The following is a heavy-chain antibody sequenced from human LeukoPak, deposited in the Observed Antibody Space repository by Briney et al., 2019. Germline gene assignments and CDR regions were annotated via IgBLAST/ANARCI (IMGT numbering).Heavy chain of an antibody. Sequence: SETLSLTCTVSGGSISSYYWSWIRQPAGKGLEWIGRIYTSGSTNYNPSLKGRVTMSVDTSKNQFPLKLSSVTAADTAVYYCARGARGDYDISTGYVLPFDYWGQGALVTVSS. D-gene: IGHD3-9*01. V-gene: IGHV4-4*07. CDR2: IYTSGST. CDR3: ARGARGDYDISTGYVLPFDY. CDR1: GGSISSYY. J-gene: IGHJ4*02.